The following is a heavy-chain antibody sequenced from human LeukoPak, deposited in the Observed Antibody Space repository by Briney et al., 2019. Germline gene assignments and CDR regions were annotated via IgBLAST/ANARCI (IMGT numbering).Heavy chain of an antibody. D-gene: IGHD1-26*01. V-gene: IGHV4-39*07. CDR3: ARVPIGAFRLATYFDY. J-gene: IGHJ4*02. CDR1: GGSITSSSYY. CDR2: IYFSGNT. Sequence: SETLSLTCTVSGGSITSSSYYWGWIRQPPGRGLEWIGSIYFSGNTYYNPSLKSRLTISVDTSKSQFSLKVNSVTAADTAVYYCARVPIGAFRLATYFDYWGQGTLVTVSS.